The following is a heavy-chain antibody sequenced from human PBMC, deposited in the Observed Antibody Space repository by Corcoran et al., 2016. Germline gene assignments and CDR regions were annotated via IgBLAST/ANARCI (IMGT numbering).Heavy chain of an antibody. V-gene: IGHV4-34*01. CDR2: INHSGST. CDR3: ARRPNSLRAQLSNMQQQLVRGYFDY. Sequence: QVQLQQWGAGLLKPSETLSLTCAVYGGSFSGYYWSWIRQPPGKGLEWSGEINHSGSTNYNPSLKSRVTISVDTSKNQFSLKLSSVTAADTAVYYCARRPNSLRAQLSNMQQQLVRGYFDYWGQGTLVTVSS. D-gene: IGHD6-13*01. CDR1: GGSFSGYY. J-gene: IGHJ4*02.